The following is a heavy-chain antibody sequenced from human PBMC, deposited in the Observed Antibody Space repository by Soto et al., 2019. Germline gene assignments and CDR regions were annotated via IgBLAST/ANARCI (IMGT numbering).Heavy chain of an antibody. CDR2: ISGSGGST. J-gene: IGHJ4*02. Sequence: GGSLRLSCAASGFTFSSYAMSWVRQAPGKGLEWVSAISGSGGSTYYADSVKGRFTISRDNSKNTLYLQMNSLRAEDTAVYYCAKEKTLRYFDWLLYGEVFDYWGQGTLVTVSS. CDR3: AKEKTLRYFDWLLYGEVFDY. CDR1: GFTFSSYA. V-gene: IGHV3-23*01. D-gene: IGHD3-9*01.